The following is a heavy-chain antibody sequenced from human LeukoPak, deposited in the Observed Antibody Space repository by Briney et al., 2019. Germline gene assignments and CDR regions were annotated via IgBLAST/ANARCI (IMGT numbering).Heavy chain of an antibody. Sequence: GGSLRLSCAASGFTFSSYGISWVRQAPGKGLEWVSSISGSGTNTYYADSVKGRFPISRDNSKNTLYLQMSSLRAEDTAIYYCAKGAASASCYYMDVWGKGTTVTVSS. CDR1: GFTFSSYG. V-gene: IGHV3-23*01. D-gene: IGHD2-15*01. CDR2: ISGSGTNT. J-gene: IGHJ6*03. CDR3: AKGAASASCYYMDV.